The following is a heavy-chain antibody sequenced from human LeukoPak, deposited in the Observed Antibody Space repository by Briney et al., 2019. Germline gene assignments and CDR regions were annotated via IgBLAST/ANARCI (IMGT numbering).Heavy chain of an antibody. CDR1: DGSISSYY. CDR3: ATILGVDNRIDS. D-gene: IGHD3-3*01. CDR2: IHYSGST. V-gene: IGHV4-59*01. J-gene: IGHJ4*02. Sequence: PSETLSLTCTVSDGSISSYYWNWIRQPPGKGLEWIGYIHYSGSTYYNPSLKSRVTISLDTSKNQFSLKLNSVTAADTAVYYCATILGVDNRIDSWGQGTLVTVSS.